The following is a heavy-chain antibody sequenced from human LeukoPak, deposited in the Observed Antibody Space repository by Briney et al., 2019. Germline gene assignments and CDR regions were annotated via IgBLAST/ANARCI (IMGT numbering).Heavy chain of an antibody. CDR3: AKGGYCSSTSCYDY. D-gene: IGHD2-2*01. Sequence: GGSLRLSCAASGFTFSSYAMNWVRQAPGQGLEWVSAISGSGGSTYYADSVKGRFTISRDNSKNTLYLQMNSLRAEDTAVYYCAKGGYCSSTSCYDYWGQGTLVTVSS. J-gene: IGHJ4*02. CDR1: GFTFSSYA. CDR2: ISGSGGST. V-gene: IGHV3-23*01.